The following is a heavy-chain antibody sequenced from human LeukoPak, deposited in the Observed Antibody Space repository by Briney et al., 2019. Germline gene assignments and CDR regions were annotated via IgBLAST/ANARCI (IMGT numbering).Heavy chain of an antibody. Sequence: PGGSLRLSCAGSGFTFSSYTLNWVRQTPGKGLEWLSSISSSSSHIFYADSVKGRFTISRDNAKNSLYLDMNSLRAEDTAVYYCARFIAAPYYFDYWGRGTLVTVSS. CDR2: ISSSSSHI. CDR3: ARFIAAPYYFDY. J-gene: IGHJ4*02. CDR1: GFTFSSYT. V-gene: IGHV3-21*06. D-gene: IGHD6-13*01.